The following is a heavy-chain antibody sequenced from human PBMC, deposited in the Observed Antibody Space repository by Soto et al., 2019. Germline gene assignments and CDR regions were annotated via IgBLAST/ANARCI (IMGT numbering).Heavy chain of an antibody. CDR1: GFTFSSYA. CDR3: ASKESYRSSWLPDY. CDR2: ISYDGSNK. D-gene: IGHD6-13*01. V-gene: IGHV3-30-3*01. Sequence: GGSLRLSCAASGFTFSSYAMHWVRQAPGKGLEWVAVISYDGSNKYYADSVKGRFTISRDNSKNTLYLQMNSLRAEDTAVYYCASKESYRSSWLPDYWGQGTLVTVSS. J-gene: IGHJ4*02.